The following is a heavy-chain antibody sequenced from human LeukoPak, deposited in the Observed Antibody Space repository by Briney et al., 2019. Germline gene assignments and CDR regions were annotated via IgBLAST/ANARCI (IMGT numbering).Heavy chain of an antibody. CDR3: AKAGWSWYFDY. Sequence: GGSLRLSCAASGFTFHSYATTWVRQAPGKGLEWVSGISDSGESTNYADSVKGRFTISRDNSKNTLYLQMSSLRAEDTTVYYCAKAGWSWYFDYWGQGTLVTVSS. J-gene: IGHJ4*02. D-gene: IGHD1-26*01. CDR2: ISDSGEST. CDR1: GFTFHSYA. V-gene: IGHV3-23*01.